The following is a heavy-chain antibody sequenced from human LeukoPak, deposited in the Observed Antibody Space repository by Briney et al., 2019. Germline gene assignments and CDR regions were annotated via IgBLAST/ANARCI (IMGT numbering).Heavy chain of an antibody. CDR2: ISAYNGNT. J-gene: IGHJ6*03. V-gene: IGHV1-18*01. CDR1: GYTFTSYG. CDR3: ASGAQTSSAYYYYYYYMDV. Sequence: ASVKVSCKASGYTFTSYGISWVRQAPGQGLKWMGWISAYNGNTNYAQKLQGRVTMTTDTSTSTAYMELRSLRSDDTAVYYCASGAQTSSAYYYYYYYMDVWGKGTTVTVSS. D-gene: IGHD4/OR15-4a*01.